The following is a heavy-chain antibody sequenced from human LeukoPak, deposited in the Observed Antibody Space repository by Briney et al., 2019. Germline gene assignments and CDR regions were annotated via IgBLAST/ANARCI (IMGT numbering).Heavy chain of an antibody. CDR2: IYYSGST. D-gene: IGHD6-19*01. V-gene: IGHV4-59*08. Sequence: PSETLSPTCTVSGGSISSYYWSWIRQPPGKGLEWIGYIYYSGSTNYNPSLKSRVTISVDTSKNQFSLKLSSVTAADTAVYYCARSAVGQWLDFDYWGQGTLVTVSS. CDR1: GGSISSYY. CDR3: ARSAVGQWLDFDY. J-gene: IGHJ4*02.